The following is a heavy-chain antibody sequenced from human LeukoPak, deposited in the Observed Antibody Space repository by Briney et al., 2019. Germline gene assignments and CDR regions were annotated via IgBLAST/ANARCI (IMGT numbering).Heavy chain of an antibody. V-gene: IGHV4-39*01. J-gene: IGHJ4*02. CDR1: GGSISSSNYY. D-gene: IGHD6-13*01. Sequence: SETLSLTCTVSGGSISSSNYYWGWIRQPPGKGLEWIGTINYSESTYYNPSLKSRVTISEDASKNQLSLKVTSVTAANTAVYYCARQELVGSSWYYFDYWGQGTLVTVSS. CDR3: ARQELVGSSWYYFDY. CDR2: INYSEST.